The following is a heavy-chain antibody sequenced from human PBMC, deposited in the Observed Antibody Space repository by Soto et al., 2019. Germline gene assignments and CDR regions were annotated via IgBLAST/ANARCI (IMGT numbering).Heavy chain of an antibody. J-gene: IGHJ4*02. Sequence: PGGSLRLSCAASGFTFSSYEMNWVRQAPGKGLEWVSYISSSGSTIYYADSVKGRFTISRDNAKNSLYLQMNSLRAEDTAVYYCARDGYYDSSGGFDYWGQGTLVTVSS. CDR1: GFTFSSYE. CDR2: ISSSGSTI. D-gene: IGHD3-22*01. CDR3: ARDGYYDSSGGFDY. V-gene: IGHV3-48*03.